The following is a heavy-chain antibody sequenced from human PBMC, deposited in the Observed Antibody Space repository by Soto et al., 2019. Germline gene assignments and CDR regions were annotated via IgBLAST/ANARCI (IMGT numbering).Heavy chain of an antibody. CDR3: ARVPQLEKVIDY. CDR1: DETISSYY. J-gene: IGHJ4*02. D-gene: IGHD6-6*01. V-gene: IGHV4-59*01. CDR2: VFYRVGT. Sequence: SETLSLTCSVSDETISSYYWSWIRQHPGKGLQWIGYVFYRVGTAYNPSLKSRVTISLDMSKKQFSLNLNSVTAADTAAYFCARVPQLEKVIDYWCKGTLVIVSA.